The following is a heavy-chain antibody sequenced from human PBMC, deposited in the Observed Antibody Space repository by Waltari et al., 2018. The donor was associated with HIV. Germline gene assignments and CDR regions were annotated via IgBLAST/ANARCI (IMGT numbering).Heavy chain of an antibody. V-gene: IGHV1-69*02. CDR2: YVAIIVVP. J-gene: IGHJ5*01. Sequence: QVHLVQSGTDVKKSGSSVKVSCRAPGETLKSYTINWVRQVPGQGLQWVGCVEWKGRYVAIIVVPKYAKNLRGRLTISADAVTNTAFMELTGLRPDDTAVYYCAAPPAKRTWFESWGQGSLVIVSS. CDR3: AAPPAKRTWFES. CDR1: GETLKSYT.